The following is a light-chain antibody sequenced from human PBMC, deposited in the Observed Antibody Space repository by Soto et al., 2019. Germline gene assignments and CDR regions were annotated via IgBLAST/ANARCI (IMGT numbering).Light chain of an antibody. CDR1: QSVSSSD. CDR3: QQYGGSHLYT. CDR2: GAS. J-gene: IGKJ2*01. V-gene: IGKV3-20*01. Sequence: EIVLTQSPVTLSLSPGDRATLSCRASQSVSSSDLAWYQQKPGQAPRLLIYGASTRATGIPDRFSGSGSGTDFTLTISRLEPEDFAVYYCQQYGGSHLYTFGQGTKLEIK.